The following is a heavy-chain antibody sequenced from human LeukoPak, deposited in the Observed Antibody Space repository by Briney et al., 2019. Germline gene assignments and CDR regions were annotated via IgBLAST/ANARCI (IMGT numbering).Heavy chain of an antibody. D-gene: IGHD6-13*01. CDR1: GFAFSFSA. CDR3: AKPISGGRAGNADWFDP. J-gene: IGHJ5*02. CDR2: INANANNT. Sequence: PGGPLRLSCEASGFAFSFSAMPWVRHPPGTGLEWVSTINANANNTYYADSVKGRFTISRDNTKSTLYLQLNSLRAEDTAVYYCAKPISGGRAGNADWFDPWGQGTLVTVSS. V-gene: IGHV3-23*01.